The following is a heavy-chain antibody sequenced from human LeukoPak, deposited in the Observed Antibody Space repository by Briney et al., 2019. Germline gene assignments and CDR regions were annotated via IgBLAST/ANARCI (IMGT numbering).Heavy chain of an antibody. CDR2: IRDKSNSYAT. CDR1: GFTFSGSA. CDR3: TRQPNFDF. V-gene: IGHV3-73*01. Sequence: GGSLRLSCAASGFTFSGSAIHWVRQASGKGLEWAGRIRDKSNSYATAYPASVKGRFTISRDDSKNTAYLQMNSLKTEDTAVYYCTRQPNFDFWGQGTLVTVFS. J-gene: IGHJ4*02.